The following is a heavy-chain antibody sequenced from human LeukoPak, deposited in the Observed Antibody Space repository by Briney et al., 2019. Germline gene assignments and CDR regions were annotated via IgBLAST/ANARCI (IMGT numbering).Heavy chain of an antibody. Sequence: GGSLRLPCAASGFTFSSYGRHWLRQAPGKGLEWVAFIRNNGSNKYYADSVKGRFTISRDNSKNTLYLQMNSLRAEDTALYYCAKEWETGVVQGDMNYWGQGTLVTVSS. J-gene: IGHJ4*02. CDR3: AKEWETGVVQGDMNY. D-gene: IGHD2-2*01. V-gene: IGHV3-30*02. CDR1: GFTFSSYG. CDR2: IRNNGSNK.